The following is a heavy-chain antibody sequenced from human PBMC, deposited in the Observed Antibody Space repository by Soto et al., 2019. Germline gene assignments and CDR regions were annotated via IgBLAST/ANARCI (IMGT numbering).Heavy chain of an antibody. Sequence: ASVKVSCKASGYTFTSYAMHWVRQAPGQRLEWMGWINAGNGNTKYSQKFQGRVTITRDTSASTAYMELSSLRSEETAVYYCARVVYSNYGYYYYMDVWGKGTTVTVSS. CDR3: ARVVYSNYGYYYYMDV. CDR2: INAGNGNT. D-gene: IGHD4-4*01. J-gene: IGHJ6*03. CDR1: GYTFTSYA. V-gene: IGHV1-3*01.